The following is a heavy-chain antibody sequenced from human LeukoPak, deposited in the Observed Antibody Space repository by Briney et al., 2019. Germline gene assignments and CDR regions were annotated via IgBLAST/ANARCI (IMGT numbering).Heavy chain of an antibody. CDR1: GYTFSSYW. J-gene: IGHJ4*02. CDR2: IYPGDSDT. Sequence: GESLRISCKGSGYTFSSYWIGWVRQMPGKGLEWMGIIYPGDSDTRYSPSLQGQATISVDTSIGTAYLQWSSLKASDTAIYYCAKQNDFRLDYWGQGTLVTVSS. D-gene: IGHD3-3*01. CDR3: AKQNDFRLDY. V-gene: IGHV5-51*01.